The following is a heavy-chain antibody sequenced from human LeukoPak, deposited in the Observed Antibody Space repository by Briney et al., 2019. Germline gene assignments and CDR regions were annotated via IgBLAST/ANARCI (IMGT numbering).Heavy chain of an antibody. CDR2: INPNSGGT. Sequence: ASVKVSFKASVYTFTAYYIHWVRQAPGQGLEWMGRINPNSGGTNYAQKFQGRVTMTRDTSISTAYMELSRLRSGDTAVYYCARPWEITMSERSYNWFDSWGQGTLVTVSS. J-gene: IGHJ5*01. CDR3: ARPWEITMSERSYNWFDS. D-gene: IGHD1-26*01. CDR1: VYTFTAYY. V-gene: IGHV1-2*02.